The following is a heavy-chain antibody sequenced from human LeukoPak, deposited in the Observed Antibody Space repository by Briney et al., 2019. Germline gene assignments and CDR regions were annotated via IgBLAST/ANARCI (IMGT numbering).Heavy chain of an antibody. Sequence: SGGSLRLSCTASGFTFDDYGMSWVRQAPGKGLEWVSGINWNGGSTGYADSVKGRFTISRDNAKNSLYLQMNSLRAEDTAVYYCARAKYDSRGYYSYYFDYWGQGTLVTVSS. CDR2: INWNGGST. V-gene: IGHV3-20*04. D-gene: IGHD3-22*01. CDR3: ARAKYDSRGYYSYYFDY. J-gene: IGHJ4*02. CDR1: GFTFDDYG.